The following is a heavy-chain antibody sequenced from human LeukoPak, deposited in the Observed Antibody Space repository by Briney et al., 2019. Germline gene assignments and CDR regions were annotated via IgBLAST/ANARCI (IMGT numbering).Heavy chain of an antibody. J-gene: IGHJ6*03. CDR1: GGIFSSYA. D-gene: IGHD3-10*01. Sequence: ASVKVACKASGGIFSSYAISWVRQARGQGLEWMGGIIPIFGTANYAQKFQGRVTITADESTSTAYMELSSLRSEDTAVYYCAKGGSGSGSVYYYYMDVWGKGTTVTISS. CDR2: IIPIFGTA. V-gene: IGHV1-69*13. CDR3: AKGGSGSGSVYYYYMDV.